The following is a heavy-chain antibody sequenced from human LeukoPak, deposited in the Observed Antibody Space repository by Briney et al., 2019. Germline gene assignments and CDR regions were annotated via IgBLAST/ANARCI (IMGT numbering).Heavy chain of an antibody. D-gene: IGHD3-9*01. CDR3: ARGNILTGYCFDF. CDR1: GGSITGYY. J-gene: IGHJ4*02. V-gene: IGHV4-34*01. CDR2: IHYTGAT. Sequence: PSETLSLTCAVYGGSITGYYWSWIRQTPGRGLEWFGEIHYTGATSYNPSLKSRATISTDTSKNQFSLRLSSVTAADTAVYYCARGNILTGYCFDFWGQGALVTVSS.